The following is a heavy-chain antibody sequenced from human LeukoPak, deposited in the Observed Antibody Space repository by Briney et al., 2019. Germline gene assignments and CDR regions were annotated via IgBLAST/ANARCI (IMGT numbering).Heavy chain of an antibody. Sequence: PGGSLRLSCVASGFTFADHVFHRIRQVPGKGLEWLAFISEDDDTYYADSVQGRFTISRDNSKNSLYFELQSLTTDDAALYYCVKEASDPYFFDFWGQGTLVTVSS. CDR3: VKEASDPYFFDF. CDR1: GFTFADHV. CDR2: ISEDDDT. J-gene: IGHJ4*02. V-gene: IGHV3-43*02.